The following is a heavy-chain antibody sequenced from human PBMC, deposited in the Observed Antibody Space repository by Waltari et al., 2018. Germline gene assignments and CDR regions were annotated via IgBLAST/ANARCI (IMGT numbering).Heavy chain of an antibody. CDR3: ASKRGGYSSSWYAFDI. CDR1: GGSFSGYY. V-gene: IGHV4-34*01. CDR2: INHSGST. Sequence: QVQLQESGPGLLKPSETLSLTCAVYGGSFSGYYWSWIRQPPGKGLEWIGEINHSGSTNYNPSLKSRVTISVDTSKNQFSLKLSSVTAADTAVYYCASKRGGYSSSWYAFDIWGQGTMVTVSS. J-gene: IGHJ3*02. D-gene: IGHD6-13*01.